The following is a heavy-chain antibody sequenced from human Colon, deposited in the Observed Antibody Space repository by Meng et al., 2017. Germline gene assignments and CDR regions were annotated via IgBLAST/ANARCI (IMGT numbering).Heavy chain of an antibody. D-gene: IGHD5-24*01. CDR3: ARRRRDGYNSEIDS. V-gene: IGHV3-23*01. CDR1: GFTFSSHA. J-gene: IGHJ4*02. CDR2: ISGSGGRT. Sequence: GGSLRLSCAASGFTFSSHAMNWVRQAPGRGLEWVSGISGSGGRTDYADPVKGRFTTSRDNSNNMLYLQMSSLRAEDTAIYYCARRRRDGYNSEIDSWGQGTLVTVSS.